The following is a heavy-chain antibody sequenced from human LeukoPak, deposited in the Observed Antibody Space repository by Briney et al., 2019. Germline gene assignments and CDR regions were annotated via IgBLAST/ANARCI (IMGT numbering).Heavy chain of an antibody. V-gene: IGHV4-39*01. CDR2: IYYSGST. CDR3: ARSELSVTGTIGCSWFDP. CDR1: GGSISSSSYY. D-gene: IGHD1-7*01. J-gene: IGHJ5*02. Sequence: SETLSLTCTVSGGSISSSSYYWGWIRQPPGKGLEWIGSIYYSGSTYYNPSLKSRVTISVDTSKNQFSLKLNSVTAADTAVYYCARSELSVTGTIGCSWFDPWGQGTLVTVSS.